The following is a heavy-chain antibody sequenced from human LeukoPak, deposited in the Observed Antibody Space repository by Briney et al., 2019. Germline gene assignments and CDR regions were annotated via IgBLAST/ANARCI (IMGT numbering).Heavy chain of an antibody. J-gene: IGHJ4*02. CDR2: MKQDGSDK. D-gene: IGHD6-13*01. Sequence: GGSLRLSCAASGFTFSSYWMSWVRQAPGKGLEWVANMKQDGSDKYYVDSVKGRFTISRDNSRNTLYLQMNSLRAEDTAVYYCAKDSRSLAAAGEVDYWGQGTLVTVSS. V-gene: IGHV3-7*03. CDR3: AKDSRSLAAAGEVDY. CDR1: GFTFSSYW.